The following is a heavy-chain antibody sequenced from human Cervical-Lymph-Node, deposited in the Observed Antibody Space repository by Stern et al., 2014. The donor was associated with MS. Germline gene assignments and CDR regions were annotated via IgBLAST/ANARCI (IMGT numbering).Heavy chain of an antibody. CDR2: IFYTGST. Sequence: QLQLQESGPGLVKPSETLSLTCTVSGGSISSNSYNWGWIRQPPGKGLEWIGSIFYTGSTYYNPSLKTRVTMSAVTSKHQFSLQLTSVTAADTAVYYCARLWEYAYCDYWGRGTLVTVSS. CDR3: ARLWEYAYCDY. D-gene: IGHD1-26*01. J-gene: IGHJ4*02. CDR1: GGSISSNSYN. V-gene: IGHV4-39*01.